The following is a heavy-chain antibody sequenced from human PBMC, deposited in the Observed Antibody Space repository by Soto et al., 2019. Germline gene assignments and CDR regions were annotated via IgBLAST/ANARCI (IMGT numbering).Heavy chain of an antibody. CDR3: AAVTTGSYYDY. J-gene: IGHJ4*02. V-gene: IGHV3-21*01. D-gene: IGHD1-26*01. CDR1: GFPFSSKS. CDR2: ISSSATYI. Sequence: GGSLRLSCAASGFPFSSKSMNWVRQAPGKGLEWVSFISSSATYIYYTDSVKGRFTISRDDAKNSLYLQMDSLRAEDTAVYYCAAVTTGSYYDYWGQGTLVTVSS.